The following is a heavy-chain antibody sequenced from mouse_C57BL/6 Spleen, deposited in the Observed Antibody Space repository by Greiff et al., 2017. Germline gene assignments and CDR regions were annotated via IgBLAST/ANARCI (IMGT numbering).Heavy chain of an antibody. V-gene: IGHV5-17*01. CDR2: ISSGSSTI. CDR1: GFTFSDYG. D-gene: IGHD1-1*01. CDR3: ARSRLHYGTLWCFEV. Sequence: EVKLMESGGGLVKPGGSLKLSCAASGFTFSDYGMHWVRQAPEKGLEWVAYISSGSSTIYYADTVKGRFTISRDNAKNTLFLQMTSLRSEDTAMYYCARSRLHYGTLWCFEVWGTGTTVTVSS. J-gene: IGHJ1*03.